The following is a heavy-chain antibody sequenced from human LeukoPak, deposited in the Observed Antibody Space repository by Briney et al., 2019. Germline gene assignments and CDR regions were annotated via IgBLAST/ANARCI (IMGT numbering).Heavy chain of an antibody. CDR2: IYYSGST. CDR3: ARVRDYRYYMDV. V-gene: IGHV4-59*01. CDR1: GGSISSYY. D-gene: IGHD4-11*01. J-gene: IGHJ6*03. Sequence: PSETLSLTRTVSGGSISSYYWSWIRQPPGKGLEWIGYIYYSGSTNYNPSLKSRVTISVDTSKNQFSLKLSSVTAADTAVYYCARVRDYRYYMDVWGKGTTVTVSS.